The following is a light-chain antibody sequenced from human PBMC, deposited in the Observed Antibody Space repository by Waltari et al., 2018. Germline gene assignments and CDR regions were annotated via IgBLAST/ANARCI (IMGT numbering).Light chain of an antibody. CDR1: QRVLYTSNNKNY. CDR3: QQYYSPPWT. CDR2: WAS. V-gene: IGKV4-1*01. Sequence: DIVMTQSPDSLAVSLGERATINCKPSQRVLYTSNNKNYLAWYQQKPGQPPKLLFYWASTRESGVPDRFSGSGSGTDFTLTISGLQAEDVAVYYCQQYYSPPWTFGQGTQVEIK. J-gene: IGKJ1*01.